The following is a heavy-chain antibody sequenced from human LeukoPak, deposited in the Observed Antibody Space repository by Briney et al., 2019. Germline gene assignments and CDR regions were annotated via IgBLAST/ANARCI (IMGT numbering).Heavy chain of an antibody. J-gene: IGHJ5*02. D-gene: IGHD4-17*01. CDR2: ISSSSSTI. CDR3: ARGYGVYGGWFDP. Sequence: PGGSLRLSCAASGLXFSSYSMNWVRQAPGKGREWVSYISSSSSTIYYADTVKGRFTISRDNAKSSLYLQMNSLRDEDTAVYYCARGYGVYGGWFDPWGQGTLVTVSS. V-gene: IGHV3-48*02. CDR1: GLXFSSYS.